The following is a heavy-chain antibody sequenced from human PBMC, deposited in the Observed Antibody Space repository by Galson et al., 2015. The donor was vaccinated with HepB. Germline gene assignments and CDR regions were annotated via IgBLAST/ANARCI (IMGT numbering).Heavy chain of an antibody. V-gene: IGHV7-4-1*02. Sequence: SVKVSCKASGYTFTSYAMNWVRQAPGQGLEWMGWINTNTGNPTYAQGFTGRFVLSLDTSVSTAYLQISSLKAEDTAVYYCARDPRYYDILTGHYESANWFDPWGQGTLVTVSS. CDR3: ARDPRYYDILTGHYESANWFDP. CDR2: INTNTGNP. D-gene: IGHD3-9*01. J-gene: IGHJ5*02. CDR1: GYTFTSYA.